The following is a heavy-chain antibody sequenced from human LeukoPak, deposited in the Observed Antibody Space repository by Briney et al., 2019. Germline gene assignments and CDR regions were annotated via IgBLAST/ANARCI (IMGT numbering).Heavy chain of an antibody. CDR1: GFTFSSYA. V-gene: IGHV3-23*01. CDR3: AKDTVAARSGLDY. CDR2: ISGSGGST. D-gene: IGHD6-6*01. J-gene: IGHJ4*02. Sequence: GGSLRLSCAASGFTFSSYAMSWVRQAPGKGLEWVSVISGSGGSTYYADSVKGRFTISRDNSKNTLYLQMNSLRAEDTAVYYCAKDTVAARSGLDYWGRGTLVTVSS.